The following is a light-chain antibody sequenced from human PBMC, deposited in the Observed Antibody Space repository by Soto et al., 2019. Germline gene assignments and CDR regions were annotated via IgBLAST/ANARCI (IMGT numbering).Light chain of an antibody. J-gene: IGKJ1*01. V-gene: IGKV3-15*01. CDR3: QQYNNWPWT. CDR1: QSVSSN. CDR2: GAS. Sequence: EIVMTQSPATLSVSPGERATLSCRASQSVSSNLAWYQQKPGQAPRLLIYGASTRATGVPARFSGSGSGTEFTLTISSLQYEHFAVYYCQQYNNWPWTFGQGTKADIK.